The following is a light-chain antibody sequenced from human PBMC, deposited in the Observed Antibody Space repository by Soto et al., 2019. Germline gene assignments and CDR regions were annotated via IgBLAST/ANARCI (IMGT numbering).Light chain of an antibody. CDR2: LEGSGCY. Sequence: QLVLTQSSSASASLGSSVKLTCTLSSGHSSYIIAWHQQQPGKAPRYLMKLEGSGCYNKGSGVPDRFSGSSSGADRYLTISNLQSEDEADYYCETWDSNTRVFGTGTKVTVL. V-gene: IGLV4-60*03. J-gene: IGLJ1*01. CDR3: ETWDSNTRV. CDR1: SGHSSYI.